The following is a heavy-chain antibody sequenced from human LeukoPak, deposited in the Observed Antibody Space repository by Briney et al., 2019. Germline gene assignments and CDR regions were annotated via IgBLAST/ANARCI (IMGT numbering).Heavy chain of an antibody. V-gene: IGHV1-69*01. CDR1: GGTFTSYA. CDR2: IIPIFGTA. D-gene: IGHD5-12*01. J-gene: IGHJ4*02. Sequence: SEKVSFNASGGTFTSYAIRWVRQAPGQGLEWMGGIIPIFGTANYAQKFQGRVTITADDSTSTAYMELSSLRSEDTAVYYCAREERDSGYDYFDYWGQGTLVTVSS. CDR3: AREERDSGYDYFDY.